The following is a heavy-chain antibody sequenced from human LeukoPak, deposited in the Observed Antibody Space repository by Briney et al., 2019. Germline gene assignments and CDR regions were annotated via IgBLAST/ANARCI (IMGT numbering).Heavy chain of an antibody. CDR1: GFTFSSYW. D-gene: IGHD2-2*01. CDR3: AKDIVVVPAASNWFDS. CDR2: IGYSGGDI. V-gene: IGHV3-23*01. Sequence: GGSLRLSCAASGFTFSSYWMSWVRQAPGKGLEWVSVIGYSGGDIQYADSVKGRFTISRDNSKNTLYLQMNSLRVEDTAVYYCAKDIVVVPAASNWFDSWGQGTLVTVSS. J-gene: IGHJ5*01.